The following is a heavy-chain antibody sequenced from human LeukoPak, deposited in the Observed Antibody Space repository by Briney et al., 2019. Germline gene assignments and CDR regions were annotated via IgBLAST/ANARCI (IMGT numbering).Heavy chain of an antibody. CDR1: GYTFTSYY. D-gene: IGHD3-22*01. Sequence: ASVKVSCKASGYTFTSYYMHWVRKAPGQGLEWMGIINPSGGSTSYAQKFQGRVTMTRDTSTSTVYMELSSLRSEDTAVYYCAREREIGVALGWFDPWGQGTLVTVSS. CDR2: INPSGGST. J-gene: IGHJ5*02. V-gene: IGHV1-46*01. CDR3: AREREIGVALGWFDP.